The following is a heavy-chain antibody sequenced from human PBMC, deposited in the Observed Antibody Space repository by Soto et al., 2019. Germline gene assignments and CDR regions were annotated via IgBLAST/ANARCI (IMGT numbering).Heavy chain of an antibody. CDR2: VFYTGFT. J-gene: IGHJ4*02. V-gene: IGHV4-39*01. CDR1: GGSISGSYYC. D-gene: IGHD1-20*01. CDR3: ATSQKGYNWNYFDH. Sequence: SETLSLTCAVSGGSISGSYYCCCCLRQSPWKGPEWIGSVFYTGFTSYNPSLESRVSVSVDTSKNQFSLKVSGVSAADTAVYYCATSQKGYNWNYFDHWGQGALVTVSS.